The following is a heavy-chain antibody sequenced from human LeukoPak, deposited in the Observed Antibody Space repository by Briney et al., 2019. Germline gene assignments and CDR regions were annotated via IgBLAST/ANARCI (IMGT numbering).Heavy chain of an antibody. D-gene: IGHD6-13*01. V-gene: IGHV3-11*01. CDR3: ARVYSSSWDHYFDY. J-gene: IGHJ4*02. Sequence: GGSLRLSCAASGFTFSDYYMSWIRQAPGKGLEWVSYISSSGSTIYYADSVKGRFTISRDNAKNSLYLQMNSLRAEDTAVYYCARVYSSSWDHYFDYWGQGTLVTVSS. CDR2: ISSSGSTI. CDR1: GFTFSDYY.